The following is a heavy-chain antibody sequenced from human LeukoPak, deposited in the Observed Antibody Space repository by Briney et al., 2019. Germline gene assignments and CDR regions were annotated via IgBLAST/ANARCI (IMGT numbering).Heavy chain of an antibody. CDR2: TYYRSKWYS. D-gene: IGHD1-26*01. CDR3: ARGGLVGATIDY. V-gene: IGHV6-1*01. CDR1: GDNVSSNSAA. Sequence: PSQTLSLTCAISGDNVSSNSAAWNWVRQSPSRGLEWLGRTYYRSKWYSDYAVSVKSRITINPDTSKHQFSLQLNSVTPEETAVYYCARGGLVGATIDYWGQGALVTVSS. J-gene: IGHJ4*02.